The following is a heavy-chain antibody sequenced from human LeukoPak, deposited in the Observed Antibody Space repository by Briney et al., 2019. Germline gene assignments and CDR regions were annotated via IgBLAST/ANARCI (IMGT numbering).Heavy chain of an antibody. Sequence: GGSLRLSCAASGFTFSSYWMNWVRQAPGKGLEWLANIKQDGSEKYYVDSVKGRFTISRDNAKNSLYLQMDSLRAKDTAVYYCARDKTYTSSADYWGQGTLVTVSS. J-gene: IGHJ4*02. V-gene: IGHV3-7*01. CDR3: ARDKTYTSSADY. CDR2: IKQDGSEK. CDR1: GFTFSSYW. D-gene: IGHD6-6*01.